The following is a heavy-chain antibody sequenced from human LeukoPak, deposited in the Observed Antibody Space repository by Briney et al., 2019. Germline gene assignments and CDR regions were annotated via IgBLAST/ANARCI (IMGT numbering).Heavy chain of an antibody. CDR1: GGSISSGSYY. D-gene: IGHD3-22*01. CDR3: ARDPTYYYDSSGPGGFDY. Sequence: SQTLSLTCTVSGGSISSGSYYWSWIRQPAGKGLEWIGRIYTSGSTNYNPSLKSRVTISVDTPKNQFSLKLSSVTAADTAVYYCARDPTYYYDSSGPGGFDYWGQGTLVTVSS. V-gene: IGHV4-61*02. CDR2: IYTSGST. J-gene: IGHJ4*02.